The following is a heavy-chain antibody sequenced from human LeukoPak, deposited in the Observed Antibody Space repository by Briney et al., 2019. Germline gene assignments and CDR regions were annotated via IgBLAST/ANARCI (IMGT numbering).Heavy chain of an antibody. CDR2: IYPGDSDT. D-gene: IGHD1-26*01. CDR3: ARVFSAVVGAYYFDY. CDR1: GYIFTSYW. Sequence: GESLKISCKGSGYIFTSYWIGWVRQMPGKGLEWMGIIYPGDSDTRYSPSFQGQVTISADKSISTAYLQWSSLKASDTAMYYCARVFSAVVGAYYFDYWGQGTLVTVSS. V-gene: IGHV5-51*01. J-gene: IGHJ4*02.